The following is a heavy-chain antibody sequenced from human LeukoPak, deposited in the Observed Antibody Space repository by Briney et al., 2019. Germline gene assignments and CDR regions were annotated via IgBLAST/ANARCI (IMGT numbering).Heavy chain of an antibody. CDR1: GGSFSGYY. D-gene: IGHD6-13*01. Sequence: SETLSLTCAVYGGSFSGYYWSWIRQPPGKGLEWIGEINHSGSTNYNPSLKSRVTISVDTSKNQFSLKLSSVTAADTAVYYCARASYSSSWYVYWGQGTLVTVSS. V-gene: IGHV4-34*01. CDR3: ARASYSSSWYVY. CDR2: INHSGST. J-gene: IGHJ4*02.